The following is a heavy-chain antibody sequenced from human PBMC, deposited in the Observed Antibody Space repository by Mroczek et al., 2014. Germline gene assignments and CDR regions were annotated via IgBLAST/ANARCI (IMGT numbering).Heavy chain of an antibody. CDR1: GFTFSSYA. CDR3: AKDLRTGVAGPGDAFDI. J-gene: IGHJ3*02. Sequence: VQLQESGGGLVQPGGSLRLSCAASGFTFSSYAMSWVRQAPGKGLEWVSAISGSGGSTYYADSVKGRFTISRDNSKNTLYLQMNSLRAEDTAVYYCAKDLRTGVAGPGDAFDIWGQGTMVTVSS. V-gene: IGHV3-23*01. CDR2: ISGSGGST. D-gene: IGHD6-19*01.